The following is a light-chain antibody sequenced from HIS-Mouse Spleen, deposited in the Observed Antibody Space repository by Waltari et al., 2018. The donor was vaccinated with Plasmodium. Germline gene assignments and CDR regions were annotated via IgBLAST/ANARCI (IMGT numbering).Light chain of an antibody. CDR2: AAS. CDR3: QQYYSYLLT. Sequence: AIRMTQSPSSFSASTGDRVTITCRASQGISSYLAWYQQKPGKAPKLLIYAASTLQSGVPSRFGGSVSVTDFTLTISCLQSEDFATYYCQQYYSYLLTFGGGTKVEIK. J-gene: IGKJ4*01. V-gene: IGKV1-8*01. CDR1: QGISSY.